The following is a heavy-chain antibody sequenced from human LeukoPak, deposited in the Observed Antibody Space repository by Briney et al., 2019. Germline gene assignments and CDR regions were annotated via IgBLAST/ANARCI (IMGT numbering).Heavy chain of an antibody. CDR3: AHWIYSSSFDY. D-gene: IGHD6-6*01. CDR2: IYWDDDK. J-gene: IGHJ4*02. V-gene: IGHV2-5*02. CDR1: GYSISSGYYW. Sequence: TLSLTCTVSGYSISSGYYWGWIRQPPGKGLEWLALIYWDDDKRYSPSLKSRLTITKDTSKNQVVLTMTNMDPVDTATYYCAHWIYSSSFDYWGQGTLVTVSS.